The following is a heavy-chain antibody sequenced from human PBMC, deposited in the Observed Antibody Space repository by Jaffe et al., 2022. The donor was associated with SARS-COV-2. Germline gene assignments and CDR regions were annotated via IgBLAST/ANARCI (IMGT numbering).Heavy chain of an antibody. V-gene: IGHV3-23*01. D-gene: IGHD5-18*01. CDR2: ISGSGGST. Sequence: EVQLLESGGGLVQPGGSLRLSCAASGFTFSSYAMSWVRQAPGKGLEWVSAISGSGGSTYYADSVKGRFTISRDNSKNTLYLQMNSLRAEDTAVYYCAKDLEGAVDTAMAFDYWGQGTLVTVSS. CDR1: GFTFSSYA. J-gene: IGHJ4*02. CDR3: AKDLEGAVDTAMAFDY.